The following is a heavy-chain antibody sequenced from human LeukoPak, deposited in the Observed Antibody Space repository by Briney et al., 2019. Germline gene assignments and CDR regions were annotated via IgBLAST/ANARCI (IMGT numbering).Heavy chain of an antibody. Sequence: ASVKVSCKASGYTFTSYGISWVRQAPGQGLEWMGWISPYNGNTNYPQKLQGRVTMTTDTSTSTAYVELRSLRSDDTAVFYCARGLGTYPEIPLDYWGQGTLVTVSS. V-gene: IGHV1-18*01. CDR3: ARGLGTYPEIPLDY. CDR1: GYTFTSYG. D-gene: IGHD3-16*02. J-gene: IGHJ4*02. CDR2: ISPYNGNT.